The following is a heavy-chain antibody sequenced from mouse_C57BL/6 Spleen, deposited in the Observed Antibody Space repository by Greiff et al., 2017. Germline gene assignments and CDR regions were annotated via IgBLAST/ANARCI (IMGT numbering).Heavy chain of an antibody. J-gene: IGHJ4*01. V-gene: IGHV1-9*01. D-gene: IGHD1-1*01. CDR2: ILPGSGST. Sequence: QVQLQQSGAELMKPGASVKLSCKATGYTFTGYWIEWVKQRPGHGLEWIGEILPGSGSTNYNEKFKGKATFTADTSSNTAYMQLSSMRTEESAIYDCAKITTVVAKDAMDYWGQGTSVTVSS. CDR1: GYTFTGYW. CDR3: AKITTVVAKDAMDY.